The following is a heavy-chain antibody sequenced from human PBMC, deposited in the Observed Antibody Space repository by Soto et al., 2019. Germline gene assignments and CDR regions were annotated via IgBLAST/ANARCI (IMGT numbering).Heavy chain of an antibody. CDR1: GYSFTSYW. CDR2: IDPSDSYT. V-gene: IGHV5-10-1*01. D-gene: IGHD2-2*01. CDR3: ARRCSSTSCYLYGMDV. J-gene: IGHJ6*02. Sequence: GESLKISCKGSGYSFTSYWISWVRQMPGKGLEWMGRIDPSDSYTNYSPSFQGHVTISAYKSISTAYLQWSSLKASDTAMYYCARRCSSTSCYLYGMDVWGQGTTVTVSS.